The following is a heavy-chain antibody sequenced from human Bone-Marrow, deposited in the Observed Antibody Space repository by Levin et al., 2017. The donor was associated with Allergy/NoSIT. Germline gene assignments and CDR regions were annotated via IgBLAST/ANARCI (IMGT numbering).Heavy chain of an antibody. J-gene: IGHJ6*03. CDR3: AREKQYQLPLYYYYYYIDV. V-gene: IGHV4-4*02. D-gene: IGHD1/OR15-1a*01. CDR2: VSHRGNA. Sequence: PSETLSLTCAVFGDSMTSNDWWTWVRQPPGKGLEWIGEVSHRGNANYNPSLKNRVTMSVDKSMRQFSLRVTSVTAADTAVYYCAREKQYQLPLYYYYYYIDVWGKGITVTVSS. CDR1: GDSMTSNDW.